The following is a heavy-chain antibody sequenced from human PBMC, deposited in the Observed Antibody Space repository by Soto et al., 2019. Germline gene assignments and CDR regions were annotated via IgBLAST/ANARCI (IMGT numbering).Heavy chain of an antibody. CDR1: GFTFSSYG. CDR3: AKGLVPAALFGYYFDY. D-gene: IGHD2-2*01. CDR2: IWYDGSNK. V-gene: IGHV3-33*06. Sequence: GGSLRLSCAASGFTFSSYGMHWVRQAPGKGLEWVAVIWYDGSNKYYADSVKGRFTISRDNSKNTLYLQMNSLRAEDTAVYYCAKGLVPAALFGYYFDYWGQGTLVTVSS. J-gene: IGHJ4*02.